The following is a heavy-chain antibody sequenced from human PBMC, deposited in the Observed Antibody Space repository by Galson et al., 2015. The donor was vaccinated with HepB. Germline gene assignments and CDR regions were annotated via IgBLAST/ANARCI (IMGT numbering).Heavy chain of an antibody. CDR2: FDPEDGET. CDR1: GYTLAKLS. CDR3: ATDTGKSITATTVPFDY. D-gene: IGHD1-20*01. Sequence: SVKVSCKVSGYTLAKLSMHWVRQAPGKGLEWMGGFDPEDGETIYAQKFQGRVTMTEDTSTDTAYMELSSLRSEDTALYYCATDTGKSITATTVPFDYWGQGILVTVSS. V-gene: IGHV1-24*01. J-gene: IGHJ4*02.